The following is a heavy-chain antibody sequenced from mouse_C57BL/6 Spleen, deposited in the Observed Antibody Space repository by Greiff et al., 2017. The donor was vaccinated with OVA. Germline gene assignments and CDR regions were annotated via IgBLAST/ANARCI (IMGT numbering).Heavy chain of an antibody. J-gene: IGHJ2*01. Sequence: QVQLQQPGTELVKPGASVKLSCKASGYTFTSYWMHWVKQRPGQGLEWIGNINPSNGGTNYNEKFKGKATLTVDKSSSTAYMQLSSLTSEDSAFYYCARDATAYYFDYWGQGTTLTVAS. V-gene: IGHV1-53*01. CDR3: ARDATAYYFDY. CDR1: GYTFTSYW. D-gene: IGHD1-2*01. CDR2: INPSNGGT.